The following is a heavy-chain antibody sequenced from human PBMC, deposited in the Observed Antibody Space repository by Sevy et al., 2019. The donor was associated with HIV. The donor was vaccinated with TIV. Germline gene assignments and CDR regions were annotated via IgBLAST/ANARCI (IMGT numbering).Heavy chain of an antibody. Sequence: SETLCLTCTVSGGSISSFYWSWIRQPPGKGLEWIGHIYYSGNTNYSPSLKSRVTISLDTSNNQFSLNLSSVTAADTAVYYCARGQYSYGYWREFDYWGQGTLVTVSS. V-gene: IGHV4-59*01. J-gene: IGHJ4*02. CDR3: ARGQYSYGYWREFDY. CDR1: GGSISSFY. CDR2: IYYSGNT. D-gene: IGHD5-18*01.